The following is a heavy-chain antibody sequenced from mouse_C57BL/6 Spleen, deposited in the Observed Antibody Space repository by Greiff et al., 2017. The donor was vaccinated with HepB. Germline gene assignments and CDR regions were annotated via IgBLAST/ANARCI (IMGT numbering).Heavy chain of an antibody. Sequence: VQLQQSGAELARPGASVKLSCKASGYTFTSYGISWVKQRTGQGLEWIGEIYPRSGNTYYNEKFKGKATLTADKSSSTAYMELRSLTSEDSAVYFCARVPLSGYYFDYWGQGTTLTVSS. CDR1: GYTFTSYG. J-gene: IGHJ2*01. CDR3: ARVPLSGYYFDY. CDR2: IYPRSGNT. V-gene: IGHV1-81*01. D-gene: IGHD3-2*02.